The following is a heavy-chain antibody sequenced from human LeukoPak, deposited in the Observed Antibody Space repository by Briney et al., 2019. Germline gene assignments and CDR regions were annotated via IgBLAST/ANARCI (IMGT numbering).Heavy chain of an antibody. CDR2: INPNSGGT. J-gene: IGHJ4*02. V-gene: IGHV1-2*04. CDR3: ARDQSGLVRGVMNY. Sequence: GASVTVSCKASGYTFTGYYMHWVRQAPGHGLEWMGWINPNSGGTNYAQKFQGWVTMTRDTSISTAYMELSRLRSDDTAVYYCARDQSGLVRGVMNYWGQGTLVTVSS. D-gene: IGHD3-10*01. CDR1: GYTFTGYY.